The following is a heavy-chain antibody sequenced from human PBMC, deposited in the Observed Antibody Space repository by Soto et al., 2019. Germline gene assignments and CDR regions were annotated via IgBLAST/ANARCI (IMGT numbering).Heavy chain of an antibody. V-gene: IGHV4-61*05. Sequence: PSETLSLTCTVSGGSINNNHHYWGWVRQPPGKGLEWVGEISYSGSINNNPSLKSRVTMSVDKSNNQFSLKMTSVTAADTAVYYCARWSAHGDYGRFPFYYFDYWGQGTLVTASS. CDR2: ISYSGSI. CDR1: GGSINNNHHY. J-gene: IGHJ4*02. D-gene: IGHD4-17*01. CDR3: ARWSAHGDYGRFPFYYFDY.